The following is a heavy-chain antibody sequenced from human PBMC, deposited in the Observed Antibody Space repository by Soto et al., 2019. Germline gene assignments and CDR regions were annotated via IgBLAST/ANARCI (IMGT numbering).Heavy chain of an antibody. Sequence: PGESLKISCEGTGYSFTTYWIAWVRQMPGKGLECMGIIYPGDSETRYSPSFQGQVTVSADKSISTAYLQWSSLRASDSAMYYCARGSSSYLFDYWGQGTLVTVSS. V-gene: IGHV5-51*01. CDR1: GYSFTTYW. CDR2: IYPGDSET. J-gene: IGHJ4*02. CDR3: ARGSSSYLFDY. D-gene: IGHD6-13*01.